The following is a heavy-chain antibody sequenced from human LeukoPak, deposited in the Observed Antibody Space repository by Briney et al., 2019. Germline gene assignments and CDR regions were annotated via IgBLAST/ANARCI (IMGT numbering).Heavy chain of an antibody. J-gene: IGHJ4*02. V-gene: IGHV3-13*01. CDR1: GFALGGHD. CDR3: VREARGYHYTYFDY. CDR2: VSAGHHA. Sequence: GGSLRLSCTASGFALGGHDMHWVRQTTGDGLGWVAAVSAGHHAFYAGSVKGRCTVSREDAKNSLYLQMNSLRAGDTAVYYCVREARGYHYTYFDYWGQGSLVTVSS. D-gene: IGHD5-18*01.